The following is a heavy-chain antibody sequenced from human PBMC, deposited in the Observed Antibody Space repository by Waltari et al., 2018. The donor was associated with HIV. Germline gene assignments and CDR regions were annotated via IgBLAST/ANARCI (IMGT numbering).Heavy chain of an antibody. CDR3: VRRPHCTNTTCYYYFDY. J-gene: IGHJ4*02. CDR2: IYPDDSDT. V-gene: IGHV5-51*01. D-gene: IGHD2-2*01. CDR1: GYILTDYW. Sequence: EVQLVQSGAAVKKPGESLKISCKVSGYILTDYWVGWVLQIPGKGPEWMGVIYPDDSDTRYSPSFQGQFTISADKSLSTAYVHWSSLKASDTAMYYCVRRPHCTNTTCYYYFDYWGQGTLVTVSS.